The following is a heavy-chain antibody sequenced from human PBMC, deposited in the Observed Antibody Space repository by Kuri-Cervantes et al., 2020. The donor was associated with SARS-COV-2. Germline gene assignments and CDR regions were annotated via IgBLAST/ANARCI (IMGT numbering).Heavy chain of an antibody. CDR3: AKEGGDGDYADYYFDY. V-gene: IGHV3-23*01. J-gene: IGHJ4*02. CDR1: GFTFSSYA. CDR2: ISGSSGST. D-gene: IGHD4-17*01. Sequence: GGSLRLSCAASGFTFSSYAMSWVRQAPGKGLEWVSAISGSSGSTYYADSVKGRFTISRDNSKNTLYLQMNSLRAEDTAVYYCAKEGGDGDYADYYFDYWGQGTLVTVSS.